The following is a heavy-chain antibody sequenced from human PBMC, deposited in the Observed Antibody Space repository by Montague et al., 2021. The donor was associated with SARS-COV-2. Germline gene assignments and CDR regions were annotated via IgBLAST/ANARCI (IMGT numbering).Heavy chain of an antibody. D-gene: IGHD3-10*01. CDR2: IYYTVNT. Sequence: SETRSLTCTVSGGSISSTAYYWGWIRQPPGKGLEWIGSIYYTVNTYYNPSLKSRVTISVDASKNQFSLTLSSVSAADTAVYYCARQTTLLRGGAPPGVWGQGPSVTVS. CDR3: ARQTTLLRGGAPPGV. J-gene: IGHJ6*02. V-gene: IGHV4-39*01. CDR1: GGSISSTAYY.